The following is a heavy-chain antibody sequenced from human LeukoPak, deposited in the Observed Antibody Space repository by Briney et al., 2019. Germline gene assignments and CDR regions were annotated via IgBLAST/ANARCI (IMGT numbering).Heavy chain of an antibody. CDR1: GYTFTGYY. Sequence: ASVKVSCKASGYTFTGYYMHWVRQAPGQGLEWMGWINPNSGGTNYAQEFQGRVTMTRDTSISTAYMELSRLRSDDTAVYYCARESIAAAGDYWGQGTLVTVSS. J-gene: IGHJ4*02. D-gene: IGHD6-13*01. V-gene: IGHV1-2*02. CDR2: INPNSGGT. CDR3: ARESIAAAGDY.